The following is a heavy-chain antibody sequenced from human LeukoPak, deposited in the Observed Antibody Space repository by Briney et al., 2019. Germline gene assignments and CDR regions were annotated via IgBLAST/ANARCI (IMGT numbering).Heavy chain of an antibody. V-gene: IGHV3-7*01. CDR3: ARVIVGARRYYYYMDV. CDR1: GFTFSSYG. Sequence: GGSLRLSCAASGFTFSSYGMHWVRQAPGKGLEWVANIKHDGSEKYYVDSVKGRFTISRDNAKSSLYLQMNSLRDEGTAVYYCARVIVGARRYYYYMDVWGKGTTVTVSS. CDR2: IKHDGSEK. J-gene: IGHJ6*03. D-gene: IGHD1-26*01.